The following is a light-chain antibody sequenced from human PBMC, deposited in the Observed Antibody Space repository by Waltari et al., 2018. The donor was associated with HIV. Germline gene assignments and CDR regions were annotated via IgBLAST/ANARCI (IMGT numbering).Light chain of an antibody. V-gene: IGLV4-69*01. Sequence: QLVLTQSPSASASLGASVKLTCTLSSWHSSYAIAWHQPQPEKGPRYLLKFNSDGSHSKGDGIPDRFSGSSSGAERYLTISSLQSEDEADYYCQTWGTLNLVFGGGTKLTVL. CDR3: QTWGTLNLV. CDR1: SWHSSYA. CDR2: FNSDGSH. J-gene: IGLJ3*02.